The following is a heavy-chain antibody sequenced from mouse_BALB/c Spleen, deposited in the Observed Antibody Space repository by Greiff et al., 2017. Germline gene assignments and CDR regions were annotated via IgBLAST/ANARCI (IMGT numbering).Heavy chain of an antibody. CDR3: ARIYYGNYVIYAMDY. J-gene: IGHJ4*01. V-gene: IGHV3-2*02. CDR1: GYSITSDYA. Sequence: EVQLQQSGPGLVKPSQSLSLTCTVTGYSITSDYAWNWIRQFPGNKLEWMGYISYSGSTSYNPSLKSRISITRDTSKNQFFLQLNSVTTEDTATYYCARIYYGNYVIYAMDYWGQGTSVTVSS. CDR2: ISYSGST. D-gene: IGHD2-1*01.